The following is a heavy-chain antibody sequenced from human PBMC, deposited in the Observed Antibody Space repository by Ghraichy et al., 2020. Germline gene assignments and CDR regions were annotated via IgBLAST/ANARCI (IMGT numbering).Heavy chain of an antibody. CDR1: GDSISGSY. D-gene: IGHD1-1*01. Sequence: ETLSLTCTVSGDSISGSYWSWIRQPPGKGLEWIGYIYYSGTTIYNPSLKSQVTISVDTSKNQFSLKLTSVTAADTAVYYCARLIASTGSSDWSDPWGQGTLVTVSS. V-gene: IGHV4-59*01. CDR3: ARLIASTGSSDWSDP. J-gene: IGHJ5*02. CDR2: IYYSGTT.